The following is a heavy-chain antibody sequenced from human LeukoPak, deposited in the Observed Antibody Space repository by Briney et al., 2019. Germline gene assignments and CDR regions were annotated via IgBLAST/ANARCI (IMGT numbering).Heavy chain of an antibody. V-gene: IGHV3-72*01. CDR1: GFTFSDHF. D-gene: IGHD4-17*01. CDR3: ARDRIDYGDSPYFDY. J-gene: IGHJ4*02. Sequence: GGSLRLSCAASGFTFSDHFMDWLRQAPGKGLEWVGRTKNKANSYTTEYAASVKDRFSISRDDSENSLFLHMNSLKTEDTAVYYCARDRIDYGDSPYFDYWGQGTLVTVSS. CDR2: TKNKANSYTT.